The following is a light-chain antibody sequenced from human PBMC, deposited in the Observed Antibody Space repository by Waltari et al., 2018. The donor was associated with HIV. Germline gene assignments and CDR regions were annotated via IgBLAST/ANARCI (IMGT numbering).Light chain of an antibody. CDR3: QQRHHWPSYT. J-gene: IGKJ2*01. CDR1: QDVHRY. V-gene: IGKV3D-11*01. Sequence: EIILTQSPATLPLSPGERVTLSCRASQDVHRYVAWYQQKPGQAPRILIYDADTRGSCTPARCIGGGSGKNFTLTISSLQTEEFAVYYCQQRHHWPSYTFGQGTKVEIK. CDR2: DAD.